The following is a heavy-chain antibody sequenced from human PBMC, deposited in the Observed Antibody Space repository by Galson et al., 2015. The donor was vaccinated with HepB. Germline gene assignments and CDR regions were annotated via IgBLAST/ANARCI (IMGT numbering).Heavy chain of an antibody. Sequence: SETLSLTCSVSHGSINNYYWSWIRQSPGNRLEWIGYIYYNGDKTYNPFLGYRVGMSVDTSINQVSLWLTSVTAADTAVYYCARHPGRGSVGYAFDLWGQGTLVTVSA. CDR3: ARHPGRGSVGYAFDL. J-gene: IGHJ4*02. CDR1: HGSINNYY. CDR2: IYYNGDK. V-gene: IGHV4-59*08. D-gene: IGHD5-12*01.